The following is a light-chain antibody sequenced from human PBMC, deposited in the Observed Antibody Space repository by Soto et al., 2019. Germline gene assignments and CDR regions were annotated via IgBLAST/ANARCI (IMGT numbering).Light chain of an antibody. V-gene: IGKV4-1*01. CDR2: WAS. CDR3: QQYYRTPLT. Sequence: DIVMTQSPDSLAVSLGERATINCKSSQSVLYSSNNKNYLAWYQQKPGQPPKLLIYWASTRESGVPDRFSGSGSGTDFTLTISSLQAEDLALYYCQQYYRTPLTFGGGTKVEIK. J-gene: IGKJ4*01. CDR1: QSVLYSSNNKNY.